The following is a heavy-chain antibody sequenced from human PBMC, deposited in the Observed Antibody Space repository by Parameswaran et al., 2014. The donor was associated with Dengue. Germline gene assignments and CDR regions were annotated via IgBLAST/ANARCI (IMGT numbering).Heavy chain of an antibody. CDR3: ARRTPGGWGDY. D-gene: IGHD6-19*01. J-gene: IGHJ4*02. CDR2: IYPGDSNT. V-gene: IGHV5-51*01. Sequence: VRQMPGKGLEWMGIIYPGDSNTRYSPSFQGQVTISADKSISTAYLQWSSLKASDTAMYYCARRTPGGWGDYWGQGTLVTVSS.